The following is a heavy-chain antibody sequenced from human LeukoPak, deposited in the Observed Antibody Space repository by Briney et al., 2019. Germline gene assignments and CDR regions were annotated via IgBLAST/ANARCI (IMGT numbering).Heavy chain of an antibody. Sequence: ASVKVSCKASGYTFTGYYMHWVRQAPGQGLEWMGWINPNSGGTNYAQKFQGRVTMTRDTSISTAYMELSRLRSDDTAVYYCARDQGIMGATLDAFDIWGQGTMVTVSS. D-gene: IGHD1-26*01. CDR3: ARDQGIMGATLDAFDI. CDR1: GYTFTGYY. CDR2: INPNSGGT. J-gene: IGHJ3*02. V-gene: IGHV1-2*02.